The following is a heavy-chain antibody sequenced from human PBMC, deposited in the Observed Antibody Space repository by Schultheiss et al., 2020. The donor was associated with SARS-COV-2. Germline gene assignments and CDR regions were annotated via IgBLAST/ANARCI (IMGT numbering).Heavy chain of an antibody. CDR1: GGSISRSY. CDR3: ARGPYSRSWHSYIDF. J-gene: IGHJ4*02. CDR2: IYYSGST. Sequence: SETLSLTCTVSGGSISRSYWSWIRQHPGKGLEWIGYIYYSGSTYYNPSLKSRVTNSVGTSKNQFSLKLSSVTAADTAVYYCARGPYSRSWHSYIDFWGRGTLVTVSS. V-gene: IGHV4-59*01. D-gene: IGHD6-13*01.